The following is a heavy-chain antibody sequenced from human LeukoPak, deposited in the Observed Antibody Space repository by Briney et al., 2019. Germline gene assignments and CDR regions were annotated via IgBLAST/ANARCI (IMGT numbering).Heavy chain of an antibody. CDR2: IYYSGST. Sequence: KPSETLSLTCIVSGVSISSSYYYWGWIRQPPGKGLEWIGYIYYSGSTNYNPSLKSRVTVSVDTSKNQFSLKLSSVTAADTAVYYCARAGRAARPGFDYWGQGTLVTVSS. CDR1: GVSISSSYYY. D-gene: IGHD6-6*01. V-gene: IGHV4-61*05. CDR3: ARAGRAARPGFDY. J-gene: IGHJ4*02.